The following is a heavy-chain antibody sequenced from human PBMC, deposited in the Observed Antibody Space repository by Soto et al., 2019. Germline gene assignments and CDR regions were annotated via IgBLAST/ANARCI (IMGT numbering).Heavy chain of an antibody. Sequence: EVQLLESGGGLVQPGGSLRLSCAASGFTFSSYGMTWVRQAPGKRLEWVSFSSATGTGTYYADSMKGRFTISRDNSKNTLYLQMTSLRADDTAVYYCAKDRRAGGNYGFYSDFWGQGALVIVSS. V-gene: IGHV3-23*01. CDR3: AKDRRAGGNYGFYSDF. CDR1: GFTFSSYG. J-gene: IGHJ4*02. D-gene: IGHD1-7*01. CDR2: SSATGTGT.